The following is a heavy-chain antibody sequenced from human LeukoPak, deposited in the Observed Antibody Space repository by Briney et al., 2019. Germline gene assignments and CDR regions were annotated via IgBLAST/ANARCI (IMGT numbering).Heavy chain of an antibody. CDR3: ARDLHY. Sequence: GGTLRLSCAASGFTFSSFGMSWVRQAPGKGLEWVSGISGSGDSTYYADSVKGRFTISRDNSKNTLYLQMNSLRAEDTAVYYCARDLHYWGQGTLVTVSS. CDR1: GFTFSSFG. CDR2: ISGSGDST. J-gene: IGHJ4*02. V-gene: IGHV3-23*01.